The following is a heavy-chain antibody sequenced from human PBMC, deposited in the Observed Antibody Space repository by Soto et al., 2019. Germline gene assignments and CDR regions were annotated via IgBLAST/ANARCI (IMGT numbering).Heavy chain of an antibody. CDR1: GYTFTSYG. Sequence: QVQLVQSGAEVKKPGASVKVSCKASGYTFTSYGISWVRQAPGQGLEWMGWISAYNGNTNYAQTLQGRVTMTTDTRTSKDYMERSELRYDYRAVYYCARDGWEGYCFGCHAFGIRGQGTMVTVSS. CDR3: ARDGWEGYCFGCHAFGI. J-gene: IGHJ3*02. V-gene: IGHV1-18*01. CDR2: ISAYNGNT. D-gene: IGHD3-16*02.